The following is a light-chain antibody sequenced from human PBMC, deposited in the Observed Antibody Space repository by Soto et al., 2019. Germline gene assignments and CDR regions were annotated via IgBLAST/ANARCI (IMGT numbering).Light chain of an antibody. V-gene: IGKV1-5*03. CDR1: QSISSW. Sequence: DIQMTQSPSTLSASVGDRVTITCRASQSISSWLAWYQQKPGKAPKLLIYKASSLESGVPSRFSGPGSGKEFPLTISSLQHDDFATYYCQQYNSYPGTFGQGT. J-gene: IGKJ1*01. CDR2: KAS. CDR3: QQYNSYPGT.